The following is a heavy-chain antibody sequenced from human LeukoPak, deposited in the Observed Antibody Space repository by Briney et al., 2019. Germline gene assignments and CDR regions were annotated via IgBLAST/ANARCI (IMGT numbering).Heavy chain of an antibody. CDR3: AREVVVAASVHLDY. J-gene: IGHJ4*02. CDR1: GYTFTGYY. D-gene: IGHD2-15*01. V-gene: IGHV1-18*04. Sequence: ASVKVSCKASGYTFTGYYMHWVRQAPGQGLEWMGWISAYNGNTNYAQKLQGRVTMTTDTSTSTAYMELRSLRSDDTAVYYCAREVVVAASVHLDYWGQGTLVTVSS. CDR2: ISAYNGNT.